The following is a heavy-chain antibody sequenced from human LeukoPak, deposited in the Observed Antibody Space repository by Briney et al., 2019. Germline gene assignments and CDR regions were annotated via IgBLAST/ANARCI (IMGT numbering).Heavy chain of an antibody. D-gene: IGHD6-13*01. CDR1: GGSISSYY. J-gene: IGHJ4*02. CDR3: ARDSGIAAAGTRRYYFDY. CDR2: IYYSGST. Sequence: SETLSLTCTVSGGSISSYYWSWIRQPPGKGLEWIGYIYYSGSTNYNPSLKSRVTISVDTSKNQFSLKLSSVTAADTAVYYCARDSGIAAAGTRRYYFDYWGQGTLVTVSS. V-gene: IGHV4-59*01.